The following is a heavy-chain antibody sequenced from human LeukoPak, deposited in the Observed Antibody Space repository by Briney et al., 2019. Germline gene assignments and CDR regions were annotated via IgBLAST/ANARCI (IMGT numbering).Heavy chain of an antibody. CDR3: ARAIIYYDSSGYPDY. D-gene: IGHD3-22*01. Sequence: SETLSLTCSVSDGSISSSSYYWGWIRQPPGKGLEWIGNIYYSGSTYYNPSLKSRVTISVDTSKNQFSLKLSSVTAADTAVYYCARAIIYYDSSGYPDYWGQGTLVTVSS. CDR1: DGSISSSSYY. CDR2: IYYSGST. V-gene: IGHV4-39*07. J-gene: IGHJ4*02.